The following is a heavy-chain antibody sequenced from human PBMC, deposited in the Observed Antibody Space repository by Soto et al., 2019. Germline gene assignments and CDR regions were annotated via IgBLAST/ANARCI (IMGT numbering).Heavy chain of an antibody. CDR1: GFTFSSYA. CDR3: AKQGSSSSYFDY. CDR2: ISGSGGST. D-gene: IGHD6-6*01. V-gene: IGHV3-23*01. J-gene: IGHJ4*02. Sequence: GGSLRLSCAASGFTFSSYAMSWVRQAPGKGLEWVSAISGSGGSTYYADSVKGRFTISRDNSKNTLYLQMNSLRAEDTAVDYCAKQGSSSSYFDYWGQGTLVTVSS.